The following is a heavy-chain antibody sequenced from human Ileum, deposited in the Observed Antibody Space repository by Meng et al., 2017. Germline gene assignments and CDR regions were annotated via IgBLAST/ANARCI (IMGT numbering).Heavy chain of an antibody. V-gene: IGHV4-4*02. CDR3: VRNDYCSGGTCYPHFDY. CDR1: GGSSNSYVW. D-gene: IGHD2-15*01. J-gene: IGHJ4*02. CDR2: IYPGGSI. Sequence: QVQRKASVPGLVKPSGTLSLTCAVSGGSSNSYVWWSWVRQAPGKGLEWIGEIYPGGSINYNPSLKSRVTISADTSKNQFSLSLDSVTAADTAVYYCVRNDYCSGGTCYPHFDYWGQGTLVTVSS.